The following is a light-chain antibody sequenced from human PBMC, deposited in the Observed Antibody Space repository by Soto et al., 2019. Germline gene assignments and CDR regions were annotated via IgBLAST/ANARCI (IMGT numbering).Light chain of an antibody. CDR1: QSVSSD. Sequence: ETVMTQSPGTLSVSVGDRVTLSCRASQSVSSDLAWYQQKSGQAPRLLVFGASTRATGIPARFSGSGTGTEFTLTISSLQSEAFAVYYCKQCRNWPYTFGQGTKLEIK. CDR3: KQCRNWPYT. J-gene: IGKJ2*01. V-gene: IGKV3-15*01. CDR2: GAS.